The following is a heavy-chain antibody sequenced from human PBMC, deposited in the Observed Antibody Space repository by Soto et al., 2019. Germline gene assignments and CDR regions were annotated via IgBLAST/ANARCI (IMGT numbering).Heavy chain of an antibody. D-gene: IGHD3-22*01. Sequence: QVQLVQSGAEVKKPGASVKVSCKASGYTFTGYYMHWVRQAPGQGLEWMGWINPNSGGTNYAQKFQGRVNMTRDTCISTAYMELSRLRSDDTVVYYCARSLRVRNYYPYYWGQGTLVTVSS. V-gene: IGHV1-2*02. J-gene: IGHJ4*02. CDR2: INPNSGGT. CDR3: ARSLRVRNYYPYY. CDR1: GYTFTGYY.